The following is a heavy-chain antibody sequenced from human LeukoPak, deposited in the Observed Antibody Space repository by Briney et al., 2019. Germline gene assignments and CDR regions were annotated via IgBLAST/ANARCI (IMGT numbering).Heavy chain of an antibody. Sequence: SETLSLTCAVSGYSISSGYYWGWIRQPPGKGLEWIGSIYHSGSTYYNPSLKSRVTISVDTSKNQFSLKLSSVTAADTAVYYCARETWSCSSTICYHNWFDPWGQGTLVTVSS. D-gene: IGHD2-2*01. J-gene: IGHJ5*02. CDR3: ARETWSCSSTICYHNWFDP. V-gene: IGHV4-38-2*02. CDR1: GYSISSGYY. CDR2: IYHSGST.